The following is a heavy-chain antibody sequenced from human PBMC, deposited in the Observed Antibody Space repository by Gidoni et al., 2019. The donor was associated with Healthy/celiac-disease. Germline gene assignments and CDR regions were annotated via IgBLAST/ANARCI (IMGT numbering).Heavy chain of an antibody. Sequence: QVQLVQSGAEVKKPGSSVKVSCTASGGTFSSYALSWVRQAPGQGLEWMGRIIPILGIANYAQKFQGRVTITADKSTSTAYMELSSLRSEDTAVYYCARDQNLYGSGSYKDYWGQGTLVTVSS. V-gene: IGHV1-69*04. J-gene: IGHJ4*02. D-gene: IGHD3-10*01. CDR2: IIPILGIA. CDR1: GGTFSSYA. CDR3: ARDQNLYGSGSYKDY.